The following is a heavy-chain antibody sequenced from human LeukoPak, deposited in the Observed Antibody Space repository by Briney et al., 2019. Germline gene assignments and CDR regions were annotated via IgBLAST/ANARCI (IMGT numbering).Heavy chain of an antibody. D-gene: IGHD3-9*01. CDR3: ARDHYDILTGYYEGRVDY. V-gene: IGHV4-31*03. CDR1: GGSIGSGGYY. J-gene: IGHJ4*02. Sequence: RASETLSLTCTVSGGSIGSGGYYWSWIRQHPGKGLEWIGYIYYSGSTYYNPSLKSRVTISVDTSKNQFSLKLSSVTAADTAVYYCARDHYDILTGYYEGRVDYWGQGTLVTVSS. CDR2: IYYSGST.